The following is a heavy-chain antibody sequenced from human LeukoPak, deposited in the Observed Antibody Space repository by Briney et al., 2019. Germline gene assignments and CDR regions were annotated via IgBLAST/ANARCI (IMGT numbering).Heavy chain of an antibody. CDR2: IYSGGST. J-gene: IGHJ4*02. CDR1: GFTVSSNY. CDR3: ARSPSVGAFDY. V-gene: IGHV3-53*01. D-gene: IGHD1-26*01. Sequence: GGSLRLSCAASGFTVSSNYMSWVRQAPGKGLEWVSVIYSGGSTYYADSVKGRFTISRDNSKNTLYLQMNSLRAEDTVVYYCARSPSVGAFDYWGQGTLVTVSS.